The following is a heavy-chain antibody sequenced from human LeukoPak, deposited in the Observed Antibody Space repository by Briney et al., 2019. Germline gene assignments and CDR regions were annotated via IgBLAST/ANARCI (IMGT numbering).Heavy chain of an antibody. V-gene: IGHV4-59*01. CDR3: ARSAEQWLGKAFDY. D-gene: IGHD6-19*01. CDR2: IYYSGST. J-gene: IGHJ4*02. CDR1: GGSISSYY. Sequence: SETLSLTCTVSGGSISSYYWSWIRQPPGKGLEWIGYIYYSGSTNYNPSLKSRVTISVDTSKNQFSLKLSSVTAADTAVYYCARSAEQWLGKAFDYWGQGTLVTVSS.